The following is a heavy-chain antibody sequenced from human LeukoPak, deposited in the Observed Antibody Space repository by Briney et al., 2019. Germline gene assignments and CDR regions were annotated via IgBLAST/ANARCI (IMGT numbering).Heavy chain of an antibody. Sequence: PSQTLSLTCTVSGGSISSGGYYWSWIRQPPGKGLEWIGYIYHSGSTYYNPSLKSRVTISVDRSKNQFSLKLSSVTAADTAVYYCGRGHSTRWFGAVGDYFDYWGQGTLVTVSS. CDR1: GGSISSGGYY. J-gene: IGHJ4*02. CDR2: IYHSGST. V-gene: IGHV4-30-2*01. CDR3: GRGHSTRWFGAVGDYFDY. D-gene: IGHD3-10*01.